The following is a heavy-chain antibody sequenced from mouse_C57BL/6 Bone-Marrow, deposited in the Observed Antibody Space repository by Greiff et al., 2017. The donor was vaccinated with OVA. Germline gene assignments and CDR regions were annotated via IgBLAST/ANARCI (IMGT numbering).Heavy chain of an antibody. CDR2: INPNYGTT. Sequence: VQLKQSGPELVKPGASVKISCKASGYSFTDYNMNWVKQSNGKSLEWIGVINPNYGTTSYNQKFKGKATLTVDQSSSTAYMQLNSLTSEDSAVYYCARLLFTTALYYFDYWGQGTTLTVSS. CDR3: ARLLFTTALYYFDY. V-gene: IGHV1-39*01. J-gene: IGHJ2*01. D-gene: IGHD1-2*01. CDR1: GYSFTDYN.